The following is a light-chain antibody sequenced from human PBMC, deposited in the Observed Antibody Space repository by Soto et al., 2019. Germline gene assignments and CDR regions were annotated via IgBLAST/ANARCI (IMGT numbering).Light chain of an antibody. CDR3: CSYAGTYTQWV. V-gene: IGLV2-11*01. CDR2: DVS. J-gene: IGLJ3*02. Sequence: QSALTQPRSVSGSPGQSVTISCTGTSSDVGGYNYVSWYQQHPGKAPKLVIYDVSKRPSGVPDRFSGSKSGNTASLTVSGLQAEDEADYSCCSYAGTYTQWVFGGGTQPTVL. CDR1: SSDVGGYNY.